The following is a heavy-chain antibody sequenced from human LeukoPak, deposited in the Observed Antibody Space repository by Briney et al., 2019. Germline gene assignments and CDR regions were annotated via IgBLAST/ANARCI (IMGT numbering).Heavy chain of an antibody. CDR2: IDHAGTT. CDR1: GGSIITNDYW. D-gene: IGHD5-24*01. CDR3: ARRRDGYSQLDY. Sequence: SETLSLTCVVSGGSIITNDYWWGWIRQPPGKGLEWIGTIDHAGTTFYNVSLKSRVTISVDTPNNQFSLRLNSVGAADTAVYYCARRRDGYSQLDYWGQGTLVTVSS. J-gene: IGHJ4*02. V-gene: IGHV4-39*01.